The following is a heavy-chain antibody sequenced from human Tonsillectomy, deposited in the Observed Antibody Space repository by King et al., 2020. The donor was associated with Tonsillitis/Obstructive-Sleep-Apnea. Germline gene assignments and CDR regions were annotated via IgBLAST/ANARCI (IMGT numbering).Heavy chain of an antibody. V-gene: IGHV4-59*01. CDR1: GGSISSYY. D-gene: IGHD3-10*01. CDR3: AREVLDAFDI. CDR2: IDYSGST. Sequence: VQLQESGPGLVKPSETLSLTCTVSGGSISSYYWSWIRQPPGKGLEWIGYIDYSGSTNYNPSLKSRVTISVDTSKNQFSLKLSSVTAADTAVYYCAREVLDAFDIWGQGTMVTVSS. J-gene: IGHJ3*02.